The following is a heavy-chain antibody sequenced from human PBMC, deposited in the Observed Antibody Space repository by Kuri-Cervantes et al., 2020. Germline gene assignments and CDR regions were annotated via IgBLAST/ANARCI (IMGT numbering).Heavy chain of an antibody. V-gene: IGHV3-21*01. CDR1: GFTFSSYS. D-gene: IGHD2-15*01. CDR3: ARGRYCSAGSCYNYYYYYNMDV. J-gene: IGHJ6*03. CDR2: ISSSSYI. Sequence: GGSLRLSCAASGFTFSSYSMNWVRQAPGKGLEWVSSISSSSYIYYADSVKGRFTISRDNSKNTLYLQMNSLRAEDTAVYYCARGRYCSAGSCYNYYYYYNMDVWGKGTTVTVSS.